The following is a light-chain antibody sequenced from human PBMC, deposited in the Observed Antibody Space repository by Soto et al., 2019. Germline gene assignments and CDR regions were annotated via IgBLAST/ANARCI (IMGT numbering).Light chain of an antibody. CDR2: DTS. V-gene: IGKV3-11*01. J-gene: IGKJ1*01. Sequence: EIVLTQSQATLSLSPGERATLSCRASQSVNTFLAWYQQQPGQAPRLLIYDTSNRATGVSARFSGSGSGTEFTLTICSLQSEDFAVYYCHPYHYLWTFCHVTNVDI. CDR1: QSVNTF. CDR3: HPYHYLWT.